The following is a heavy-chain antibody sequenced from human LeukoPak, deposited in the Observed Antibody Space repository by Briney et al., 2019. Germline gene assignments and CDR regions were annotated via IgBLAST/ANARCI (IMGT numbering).Heavy chain of an antibody. D-gene: IGHD6-13*01. J-gene: IGHJ5*02. V-gene: IGHV3-9*01. CDR3: AKDDSSSWYSSGFDP. Sequence: GRSLRLSCAASGFTFDDYAMLWVRQASGKGLEWVSGISWNSGSIGYADSVKGRFTISRDNAKNSLYLQMNSLRAEDTALYYCAKDDSSSWYSSGFDPWGQGTLVTVSS. CDR2: ISWNSGSI. CDR1: GFTFDDYA.